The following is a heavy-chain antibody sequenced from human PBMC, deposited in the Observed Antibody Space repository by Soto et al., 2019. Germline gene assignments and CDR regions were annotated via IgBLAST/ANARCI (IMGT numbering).Heavy chain of an antibody. J-gene: IGHJ6*02. Sequence: EVQLVESGGGLVQPGGSLKLSCAASGFTFSGSAMHWVRQASGKGLEWVGRIRSKANSYATAYAASVKGRFTISRDDSKNTAYLQMNSLKTEDTAVYYCTRHAPYGSGSSRYYYYGMDVWGQGTTVTVSS. CDR3: TRHAPYGSGSSRYYYYGMDV. V-gene: IGHV3-73*02. CDR1: GFTFSGSA. D-gene: IGHD3-10*01. CDR2: IRSKANSYAT.